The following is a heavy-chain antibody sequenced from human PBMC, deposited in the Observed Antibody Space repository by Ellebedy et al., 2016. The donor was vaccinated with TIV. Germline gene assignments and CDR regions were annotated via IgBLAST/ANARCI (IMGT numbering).Heavy chain of an antibody. CDR3: ARRGSRYWHFDL. V-gene: IGHV3-7*03. J-gene: IGHJ2*01. D-gene: IGHD1-1*01. CDR1: GFTFKTAW. Sequence: PGGSLRLSCVGSGFTFKTAWMTWVRQAPGKGLEWVASIEDAGTETYSVDSAEGRFIISRDNAKNSLYLRINNPRDEDTAVYYCARRGSRYWHFDLWGRGTQVIVSS. CDR2: IEDAGTET.